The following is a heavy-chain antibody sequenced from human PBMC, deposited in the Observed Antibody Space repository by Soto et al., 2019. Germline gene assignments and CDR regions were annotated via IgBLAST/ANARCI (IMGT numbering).Heavy chain of an antibody. Sequence: PSETLSLTCPVSGCSISIYYLILLRQHPGKGLEWIGYIYYSGSTNYNPSLKSRVTISVDTSKNQFSLKLSSVTAADTAVYYCARECSGGSCYGNYDYWGQGTLVTVSS. V-gene: IGHV4-59*01. CDR3: ARECSGGSCYGNYDY. J-gene: IGHJ4*02. CDR2: IYYSGST. D-gene: IGHD2-15*01. CDR1: GCSISIYY.